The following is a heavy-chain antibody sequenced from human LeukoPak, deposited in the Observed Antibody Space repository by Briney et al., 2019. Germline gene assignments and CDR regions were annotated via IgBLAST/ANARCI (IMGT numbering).Heavy chain of an antibody. CDR2: ISGSGGST. V-gene: IGHV3-23*01. CDR1: GFTFSSYA. CDR3: ARCWYYYYGMDV. Sequence: PGGSLRLSCAASGFTFSSYAMSWVRQAPGKGLEWVSAISGSGGSTYYADSVKGRFTISRDNSKNTLYLQMNSLRAEDTAVYYCARCWYYYYGMDVWGQGTTVTVSS. J-gene: IGHJ6*02. D-gene: IGHD2-15*01.